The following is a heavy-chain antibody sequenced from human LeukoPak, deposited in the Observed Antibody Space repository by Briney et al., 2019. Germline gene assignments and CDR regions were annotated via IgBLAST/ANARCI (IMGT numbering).Heavy chain of an antibody. V-gene: IGHV1-69*05. CDR1: GGTFSSYA. CDR3: ARDLKRVPAAMTSYYYYMDV. J-gene: IGHJ6*03. D-gene: IGHD2-2*01. CDR2: IIPIFGTA. Sequence: ASVKVSCKASGGTFSSYAISWVRQAPGQGLEWMERIIPIFGTANYAQKFQGRVTITTDESTSTAYMELSSLRSEDTAVYYCARDLKRVPAAMTSYYYYMDVWGKGTTVTVSS.